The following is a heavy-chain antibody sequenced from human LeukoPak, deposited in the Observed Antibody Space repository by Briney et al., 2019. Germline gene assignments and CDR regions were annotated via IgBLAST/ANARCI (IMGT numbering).Heavy chain of an antibody. Sequence: ASVKVSCRASVYTFTSYYMYWVRQAPGQGLEWMGWIDPSSGRTNYAQKFQGRVTMTRDTSITTAYMELSRLRSDDTAVYYCARAHVLRSSSRSFQHWGQGTLVTVSS. CDR2: IDPSSGRT. D-gene: IGHD6-13*01. J-gene: IGHJ1*01. CDR3: ARAHVLRSSSRSFQH. CDR1: VYTFTSYY. V-gene: IGHV1-2*02.